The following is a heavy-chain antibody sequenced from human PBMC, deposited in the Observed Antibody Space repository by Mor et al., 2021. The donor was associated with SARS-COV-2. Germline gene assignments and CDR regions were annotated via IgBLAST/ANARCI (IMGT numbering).Heavy chain of an antibody. D-gene: IGHD4-17*01. V-gene: IGHV4-61*02. J-gene: IGHJ5*02. CDR3: ARDITVTTFNWFDP. Sequence: NPSLKSRVTISVDTSKNQFSLKLSSVTAADTAVYYCARDITVTTFNWFDPWGQGTLVTV.